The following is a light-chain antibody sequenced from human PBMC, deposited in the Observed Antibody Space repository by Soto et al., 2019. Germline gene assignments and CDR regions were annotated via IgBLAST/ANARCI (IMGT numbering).Light chain of an antibody. CDR1: SSNIGSNT. V-gene: IGLV1-44*01. Sequence: QSALTQSPSASGTPGQGVTISCSGSSSNIGSNTVDWYQQFPGTAPKLLIYSNIKRPSGVPDRFSGSKSVTSASLAIRGLQSEDEADYFCATWDGSLSAYVFGTGTQLTVL. CDR2: SNI. CDR3: ATWDGSLSAYV. J-gene: IGLJ1*01.